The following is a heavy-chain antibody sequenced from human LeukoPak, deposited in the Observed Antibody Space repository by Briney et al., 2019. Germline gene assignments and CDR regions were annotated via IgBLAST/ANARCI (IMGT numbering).Heavy chain of an antibody. Sequence: PGGSLRLSCAASGFTVSSKYMNWVRQAPGKGLEWVSVMYSGGSSNYEDSVKGRFTISRGNAKKILYLQLNSLRADDKAVIYCASRITMVRGGFDNWGQGTLVTVSS. CDR2: MYSGGSS. J-gene: IGHJ4*02. V-gene: IGHV3-53*01. CDR3: ASRITMVRGGFDN. CDR1: GFTVSSKY. D-gene: IGHD3-10*01.